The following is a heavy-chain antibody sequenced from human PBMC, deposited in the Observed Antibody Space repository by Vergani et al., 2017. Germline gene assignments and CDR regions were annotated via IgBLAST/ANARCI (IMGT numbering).Heavy chain of an antibody. CDR2: LSASDRRT. CDR1: GFTFIMHA. D-gene: IGHD3-10*02. J-gene: IGHJ6*02. V-gene: IGHV3-23*01. CDR3: ARDGLLAGYYGRYYYSMDV. Sequence: EVQLLESGGDLVQPGGSLRLSCAASGFTFIMHAMSWVRQAPGKGLEWVSTLSASDRRTHYADSVKGRFTISRDNAKNSLYLQMNSLRAEDTAMYYCARDGLLAGYYGRYYYSMDVWGQGTTVTVS.